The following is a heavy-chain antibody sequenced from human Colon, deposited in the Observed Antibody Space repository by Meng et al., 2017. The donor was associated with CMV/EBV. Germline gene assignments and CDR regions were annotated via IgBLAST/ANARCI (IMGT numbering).Heavy chain of an antibody. CDR1: GFPFSLFT. CDR3: ARDFKSGRP. J-gene: IGHJ5*02. Sequence: GGSLRLSCAASGFPFSLFTMIWVRQAPGKGLEWVSSISPSGEYIHYADSLKGRFTIPRDNTNNSLYLQMNNLSAGDTATYFCARDFKSGRPWGQGTLVTVSS. V-gene: IGHV3-21*06. CDR2: ISPSGEYI.